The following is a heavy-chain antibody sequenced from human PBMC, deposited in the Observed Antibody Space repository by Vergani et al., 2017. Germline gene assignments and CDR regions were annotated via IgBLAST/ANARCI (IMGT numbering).Heavy chain of an antibody. Sequence: QVQLQESGPGLVKPSETLSLTCAVSGYSISSGYYWSWIRQPPGKGLEWIGYIYTSGSTNYNPSLKSRVTISVDTSKNQFSLRLSSVTAADTAGYYRARGGGSYYVEGDYFDYWGQGTLVTVSS. V-gene: IGHV4-4*09. D-gene: IGHD1-26*01. CDR2: IYTSGST. J-gene: IGHJ4*02. CDR1: GYSISSGYY. CDR3: ARGGGSYYVEGDYFDY.